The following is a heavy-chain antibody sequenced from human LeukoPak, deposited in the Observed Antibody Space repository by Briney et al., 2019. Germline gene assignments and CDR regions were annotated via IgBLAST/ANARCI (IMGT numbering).Heavy chain of an antibody. J-gene: IGHJ5*02. CDR2: ISSSSSTI. CDR1: GFTFSSYS. Sequence: GGSLRLSCAASGFTFSSYSMNWVRQAPGKGLEWVSYISSSSSTIYYADSVKGRFTISRDNAKNSLYLQMNSLRGEDTAVYYCARDGYYYDSSGYNWFDPWGQGTLVTVSS. CDR3: ARDGYYYDSSGYNWFDP. V-gene: IGHV3-48*01. D-gene: IGHD3-22*01.